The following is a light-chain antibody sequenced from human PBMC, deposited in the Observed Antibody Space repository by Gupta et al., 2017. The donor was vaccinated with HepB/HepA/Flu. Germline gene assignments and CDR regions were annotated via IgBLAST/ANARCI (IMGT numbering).Light chain of an antibody. Sequence: QSALTQPASMSGSPGQSITISCPGASSNIGFYNLVSWYQQHPGKAPKLIIYEVVKRPSGVSNRFSGPKSGNTASLTISGLQAEDEAHYYCCSYANDNVLFGGGTKV. CDR3: CSYANDNVL. J-gene: IGLJ2*01. CDR2: EVV. V-gene: IGLV2-23*02. CDR1: SSNIGFYNL.